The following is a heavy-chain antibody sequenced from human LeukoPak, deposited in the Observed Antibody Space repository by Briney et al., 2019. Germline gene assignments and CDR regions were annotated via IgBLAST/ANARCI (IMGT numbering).Heavy chain of an antibody. Sequence: GGALTVSCAACGFTLRSYAMSWLRQAPRKGREWVSAISGSRGSTYHAASVKGRFTISRDNSKNTLYLQMNSLRAEDTAVYYCAKATWYCSSTSCYGDYYYYGMDVWGQGTTVTVSS. V-gene: IGHV3-23*01. CDR2: ISGSRGST. CDR3: AKATWYCSSTSCYGDYYYYGMDV. CDR1: GFTLRSYA. J-gene: IGHJ6*02. D-gene: IGHD2-2*01.